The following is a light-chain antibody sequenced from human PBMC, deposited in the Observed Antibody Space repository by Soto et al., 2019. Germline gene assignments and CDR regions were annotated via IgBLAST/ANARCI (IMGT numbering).Light chain of an antibody. CDR1: SSDFSDYDY. CDR2: EVS. CDR3: SSYTSSSTL. J-gene: IGLJ2*01. Sequence: QSALTQPASVSGSPGQSITFSCTGTSSDFSDYDYVSWYQQHPGKAPKLMIYEVSNRPSGVSSRFSGSKSGNTASLTISGLQAEDEADYYCSSYTSSSTLFGGGTKVTVL. V-gene: IGLV2-14*01.